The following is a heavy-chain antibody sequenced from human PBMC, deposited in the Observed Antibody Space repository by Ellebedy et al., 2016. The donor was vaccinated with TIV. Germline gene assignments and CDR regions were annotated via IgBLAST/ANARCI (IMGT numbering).Heavy chain of an antibody. Sequence: PGGSLRLSCAASGFTFSSYAMSWVRQAPGKGLEWVSAISGSGGSTYYADSVKGRFTISRDNSKNTLYLQMNSLSAEDTAVYYCAKDPLTTVTTNFYYGMDVWGQGTTVTVSS. D-gene: IGHD4-17*01. CDR2: ISGSGGST. V-gene: IGHV3-23*01. CDR3: AKDPLTTVTTNFYYGMDV. J-gene: IGHJ6*02. CDR1: GFTFSSYA.